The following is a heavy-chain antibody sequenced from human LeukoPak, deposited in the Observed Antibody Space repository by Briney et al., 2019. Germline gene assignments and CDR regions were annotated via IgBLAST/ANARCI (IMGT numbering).Heavy chain of an antibody. Sequence: ASVKVSCKASGYTFTGYYMHWVRQAPGQGLEWMGWINPNSGGTNYAQKSQGRVTMTRDTSISTAYMELSWLRSDDTVVYYCAVNYVYGDHAHRNPGAYYYMDVWGKGTTVTVSS. CDR3: AVNYVYGDHAHRNPGAYYYMDV. V-gene: IGHV1-2*02. J-gene: IGHJ6*03. D-gene: IGHD4/OR15-4a*01. CDR1: GYTFTGYY. CDR2: INPNSGGT.